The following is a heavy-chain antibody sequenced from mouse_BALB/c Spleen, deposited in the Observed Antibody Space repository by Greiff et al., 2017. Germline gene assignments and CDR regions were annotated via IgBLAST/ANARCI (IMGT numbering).Heavy chain of an antibody. Sequence: QVQLQQSGAELARPGASVKLSCKASGYTFTSYWMQWVKQRPGQGLEWIGAIYPGDGDTRYTQKFKGKATLTADKSSSTAYMQLSSLASEDSAVYYCAREETYAMDYWGQGTSVTVSS. CDR3: AREETYAMDY. J-gene: IGHJ4*01. CDR1: GYTFTSYW. CDR2: IYPGDGDT. V-gene: IGHV1-87*01.